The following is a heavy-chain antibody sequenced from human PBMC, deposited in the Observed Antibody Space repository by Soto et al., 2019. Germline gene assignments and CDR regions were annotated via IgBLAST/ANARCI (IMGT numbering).Heavy chain of an antibody. CDR2: INPSGGST. Sequence: GASVKVSCKASGYTFTSYYMHWVRQAPGQGLEWMGIINPSGGSTSYAQKFQGRVTMTRDTSTSTVYMELSSLRSEDTAVYYCARVAVGSGSYHLWSDSWGQGTFVTVSS. D-gene: IGHD3-10*01. CDR3: ARVAVGSGSYHLWSDS. V-gene: IGHV1-46*03. CDR1: GYTFTSYY. J-gene: IGHJ5*01.